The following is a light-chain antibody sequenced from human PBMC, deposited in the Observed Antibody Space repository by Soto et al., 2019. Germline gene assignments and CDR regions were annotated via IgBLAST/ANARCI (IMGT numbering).Light chain of an antibody. CDR1: QSISSW. V-gene: IGKV1-5*03. Sequence: DIQMTQSPSTLSASVGDRVTITCRASQSISSWLAWYQQKPGKAPKLLIYKASSVESGVPSRVSGSGSGTEFTLTISSLQPDDFATYYCQQYNSYSGTFGQGTKVEIK. CDR2: KAS. CDR3: QQYNSYSGT. J-gene: IGKJ1*01.